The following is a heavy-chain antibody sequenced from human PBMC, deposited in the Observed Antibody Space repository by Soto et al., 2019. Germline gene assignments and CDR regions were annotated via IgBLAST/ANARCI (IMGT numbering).Heavy chain of an antibody. CDR1: GFAFSPYE. D-gene: IGHD2-8*01. V-gene: IGHV3-48*03. CDR2: ISSSGSTI. CDR3: VREAPCSNGVCQFDY. Sequence: GGSLRLSCAASGFAFSPYEMSWVRQAPGKGLEWISYISSSGSTIHYADSVKGRFSISRDNAKKSLFLQMNSLRAEDTAVYYCVREAPCSNGVCQFDYWGRGTLVTVSS. J-gene: IGHJ4*02.